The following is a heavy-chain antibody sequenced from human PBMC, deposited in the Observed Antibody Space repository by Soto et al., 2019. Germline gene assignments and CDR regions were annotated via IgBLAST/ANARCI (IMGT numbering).Heavy chain of an antibody. CDR2: MNPNSGNT. D-gene: IGHD2-2*01. CDR3: ARHRITFYSSALPTAPYNGMDV. J-gene: IGHJ6*02. Sequence: ASVKVSCKASGYTFTSYDINWVRQATGQGLEWMGWMNPNSGNTGYAQKFQGRVTMTRNTSISTAYMELNSLRAEDTAVYYCARHRITFYSSALPTAPYNGMDVWGQGTTVTVSS. V-gene: IGHV1-8*01. CDR1: GYTFTSYD.